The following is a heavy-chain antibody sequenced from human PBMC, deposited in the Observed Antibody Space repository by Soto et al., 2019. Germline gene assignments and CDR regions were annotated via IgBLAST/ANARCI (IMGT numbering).Heavy chain of an antibody. J-gene: IGHJ4*02. Sequence: GGSLRLSCAASGFTFSSYSMNWVRQAPGKGLEWVSSISSSSSYIYYADSVKGRFTISRDNAKNSLYLQMNSLRAEDTAVYYCARVLLRTAMGPFDYWGQGTLVTVSS. CDR1: GFTFSSYS. CDR3: ARVLLRTAMGPFDY. CDR2: ISSSSSYI. D-gene: IGHD5-18*01. V-gene: IGHV3-21*01.